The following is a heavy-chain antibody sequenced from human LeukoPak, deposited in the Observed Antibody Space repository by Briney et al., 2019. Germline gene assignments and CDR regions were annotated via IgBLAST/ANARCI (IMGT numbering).Heavy chain of an antibody. J-gene: IGHJ4*02. CDR3: AKDTYYDFWSGYWHN. CDR1: GFTFSSYA. D-gene: IGHD3-3*01. Sequence: GGSLRLSCAASGFTFSSYAMSWVRQAPGKGLEWVSAISGSGGSTYYADSVKGRFTISRDNSKNTLYLQMNSLRAEDTAVYYCAKDTYYDFWSGYWHNWGQGTLVTVSS. CDR2: ISGSGGST. V-gene: IGHV3-23*01.